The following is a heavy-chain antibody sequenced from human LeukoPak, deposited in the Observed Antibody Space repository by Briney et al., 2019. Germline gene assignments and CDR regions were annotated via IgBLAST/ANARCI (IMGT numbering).Heavy chain of an antibody. D-gene: IGHD2/OR15-2a*01. CDR3: ARRGTFEETSESDY. J-gene: IGHJ4*02. Sequence: ASVKVSCKASGYTFTGYYMHWVRQAPGQGLEWMGRINPNSGGTNYAQKFQGRVTMTRDTSISTAYMELSRLRSDDTAVYYCARRGTFEETSESDYWGQGTLVTVSS. V-gene: IGHV1-2*06. CDR1: GYTFTGYY. CDR2: INPNSGGT.